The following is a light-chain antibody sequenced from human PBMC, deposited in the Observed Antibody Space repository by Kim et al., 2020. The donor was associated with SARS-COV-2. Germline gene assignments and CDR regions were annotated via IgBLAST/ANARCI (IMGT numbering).Light chain of an antibody. CDR2: WAS. Sequence: ATSNCKSSQSVLESSNNKNYLAWYQQKPGQPPKLLIYWASTRESGVPDRFSGSGSGTDFTLTISSLQAEDVAVYYCQQYYSTPITFGQGTRLEIK. CDR3: QQYYSTPIT. J-gene: IGKJ5*01. CDR1: QSVLESSNNKNY. V-gene: IGKV4-1*01.